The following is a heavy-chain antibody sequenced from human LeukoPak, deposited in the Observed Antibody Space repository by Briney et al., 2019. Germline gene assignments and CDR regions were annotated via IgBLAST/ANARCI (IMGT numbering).Heavy chain of an antibody. D-gene: IGHD4-17*01. CDR1: GGSISSSSYY. CDR3: ARTYGGYISNIQH. V-gene: IGHV4-39*01. CDR2: IYHSGST. J-gene: IGHJ1*01. Sequence: PSETLSLTCSVSGGSISSSSYYWGWIRQPPGKGLEWIGSIYHSGSTYYDPSLKSRVTISVDTSKNQFSLKLNSVTAADTAVYYCARTYGGYISNIQHWGQGTLVTVSS.